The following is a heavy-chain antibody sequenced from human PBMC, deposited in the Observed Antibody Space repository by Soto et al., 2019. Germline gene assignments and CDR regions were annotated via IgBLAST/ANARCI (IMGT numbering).Heavy chain of an antibody. CDR3: VRDDVGLGIDY. D-gene: IGHD1-26*01. V-gene: IGHV1-18*01. Sequence: ASVKVSCNASGYTFTSYGISWVRQAPGQGLEWMGWISAYNGNTNYAQKLQGRVTMTTDTSTSTAYMELRSLRADDTAVYYCVRDDVGLGIDYWGLGTLVTVSS. CDR1: GYTFTSYG. CDR2: ISAYNGNT. J-gene: IGHJ4*02.